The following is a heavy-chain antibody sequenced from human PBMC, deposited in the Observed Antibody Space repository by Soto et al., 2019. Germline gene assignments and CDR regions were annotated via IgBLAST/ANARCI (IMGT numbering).Heavy chain of an antibody. V-gene: IGHV3-23*01. CDR2: ISGSGGST. CDR1: GFTFSSYA. Sequence: PGGSLRLSCAASGFTFSSYAMSWVRQAPGKGLEWVSAISGSGGSTYYADSVKGRFTISRDNSKNTLYLQMNSLRAEDTAVYYCASTTVTTIPTEYYFDYWGQGALVTVSS. CDR3: ASTTVTTIPTEYYFDY. J-gene: IGHJ4*02. D-gene: IGHD4-17*01.